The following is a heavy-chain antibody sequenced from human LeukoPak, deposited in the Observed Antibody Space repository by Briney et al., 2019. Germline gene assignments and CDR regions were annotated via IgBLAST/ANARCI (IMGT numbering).Heavy chain of an antibody. Sequence: SETLSLTCAVYGGSFSGYYWSWIRQPPGKGLEWIGEINHSGSTNYNPSLKSRVTISVDTSKNQFSLKLSSVTAADTAVYYCVREGYDSSGYYLDSWGQGTLVTVSS. CDR2: INHSGST. CDR1: GGSFSGYY. CDR3: VREGYDSSGYYLDS. D-gene: IGHD3-22*01. J-gene: IGHJ4*02. V-gene: IGHV4-34*01.